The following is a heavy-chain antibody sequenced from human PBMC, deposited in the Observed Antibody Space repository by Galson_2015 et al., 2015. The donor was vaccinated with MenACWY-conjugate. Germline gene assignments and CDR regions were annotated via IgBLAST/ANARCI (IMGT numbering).Heavy chain of an antibody. CDR3: AKDISVGIGSYTSVDC. V-gene: IGHV3-23*01. J-gene: IGHJ4*02. CDR1: GFTFSSYA. CDR2: ISGSGATT. Sequence: SLRLSCAASGFTFSSYAMGWVRQAPGKGLEWVSSISGSGATTDYADSVRGRFTISRDNTKNTLYLEINSLRVDDTAVYYCAKDISVGIGSYTSVDCCGQGTLAAVSA. D-gene: IGHD3-10*01.